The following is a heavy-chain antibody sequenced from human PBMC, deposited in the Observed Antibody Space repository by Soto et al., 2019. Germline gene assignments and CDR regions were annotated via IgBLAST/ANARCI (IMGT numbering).Heavy chain of an antibody. Sequence: PVGSLRLSCAASGCTFSSYAMHWVRQAPCKWMEWVAFISYDGSNKYYADSVKVRFTISRDTSKNTLYLQMNSLRAEDTAVYYCARDPARWREYYYYYGMDVWGQGTTLPVSS. J-gene: IGHJ6*01. CDR1: GCTFSSYA. CDR3: ARDPARWREYYYYYGMDV. V-gene: IGHV3-30-3*01. D-gene: IGHD1-26*01. CDR2: ISYDGSNK.